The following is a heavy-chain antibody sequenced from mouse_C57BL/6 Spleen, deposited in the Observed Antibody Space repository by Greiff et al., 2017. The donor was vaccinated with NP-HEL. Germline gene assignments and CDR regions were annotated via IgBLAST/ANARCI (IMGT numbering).Heavy chain of an antibody. V-gene: IGHV1-81*01. Sequence: VQLQESGAELARPGASVKLSCKASGYTFTSYGISWVKQRTGQGLEWIGDIYPRSGNTYYNEKFKGKATLTADKSSSTAYMELRSLTSEDSAVYFCAIRSYGSSLYYYAMDYWGQGTSVTVSS. CDR2: IYPRSGNT. J-gene: IGHJ4*01. CDR3: AIRSYGSSLYYYAMDY. D-gene: IGHD1-1*01. CDR1: GYTFTSYG.